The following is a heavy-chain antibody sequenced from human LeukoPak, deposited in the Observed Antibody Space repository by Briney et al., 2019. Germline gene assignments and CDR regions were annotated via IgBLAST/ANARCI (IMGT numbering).Heavy chain of an antibody. V-gene: IGHV3-48*03. CDR2: ISSSGSTI. Sequence: GGSLRLSCAASGFTFSSYEMNWVRQAPGKGLEWVSYISSSGSTIYYADSVKGRFTISRDYAKNSLYLQMNSLRAEDTAVYYCARDCAGSCYALVTDAFDIWGQGTMVTVSS. CDR3: ARDCAGSCYALVTDAFDI. D-gene: IGHD2-15*01. CDR1: GFTFSSYE. J-gene: IGHJ3*02.